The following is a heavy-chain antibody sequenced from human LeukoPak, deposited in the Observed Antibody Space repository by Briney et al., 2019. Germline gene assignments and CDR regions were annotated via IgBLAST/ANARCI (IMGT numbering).Heavy chain of an antibody. CDR2: IIPIFGTA. CDR3: ARGGGDIVVVAAAYFDY. Sequence: GSSLKVSCKASGVTFSSYAISRGRQAPGQRLEWIGGIIPIFGTANYAQKFQSRVTITADESKSTAYMELSRLRSEDTAVYYCARGGGDIVVVAAAYFDYWGQGPVVTVSS. J-gene: IGHJ4*02. D-gene: IGHD2-2*01. CDR1: GVTFSSYA. V-gene: IGHV1-69*01.